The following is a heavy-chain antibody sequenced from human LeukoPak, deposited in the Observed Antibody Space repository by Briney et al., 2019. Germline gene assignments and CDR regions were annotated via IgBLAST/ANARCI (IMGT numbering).Heavy chain of an antibody. CDR2: IYHSGST. CDR1: GGSISSSSYY. Sequence: SETLSLTCTVSGGSISSSSYYWSWIRQPPGTGLEWIGEIYHSGSTNYNPSLKSRVFISVVTSKNQFSLKLSSVIAADTAVYYCARGADCSGGTCYWRDFEYWGQGTLVTVSS. V-gene: IGHV4-39*07. D-gene: IGHD2-15*01. CDR3: ARGADCSGGTCYWRDFEY. J-gene: IGHJ4*02.